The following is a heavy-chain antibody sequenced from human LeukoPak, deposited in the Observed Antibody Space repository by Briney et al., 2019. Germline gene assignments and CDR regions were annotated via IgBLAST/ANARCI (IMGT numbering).Heavy chain of an antibody. CDR1: GYTFTSYY. D-gene: IGHD6-19*01. J-gene: IGHJ4*02. Sequence: ASVKVSCKASGYTFTSYYMHWVRQAPGQGLEWMGIINPSGGSTSYAQKFQGRVTMTTDTSTSTAYMELRSLRSDDTAVYYCARERSSGWYRDYWGQGTLVTVSS. V-gene: IGHV1-46*01. CDR3: ARERSSGWYRDY. CDR2: INPSGGST.